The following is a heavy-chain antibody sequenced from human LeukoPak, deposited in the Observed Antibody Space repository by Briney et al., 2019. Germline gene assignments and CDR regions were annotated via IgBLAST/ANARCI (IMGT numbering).Heavy chain of an antibody. CDR1: GVSVSTSH. D-gene: IGHD1-1*01. CDR2: LSYTGKT. CDR3: SEGYIEPFDH. J-gene: IGHJ4*02. Sequence: PSETLSLTCNVSGVSVSTSHWNWIRQRPGKGLEWIGCLSYTGKTDYNPSLKSRVSISLGSSNNHFSLKLTSVTAADTAVYYYSEGYIEPFDHWGQGILVTVSS. V-gene: IGHV4-59*02.